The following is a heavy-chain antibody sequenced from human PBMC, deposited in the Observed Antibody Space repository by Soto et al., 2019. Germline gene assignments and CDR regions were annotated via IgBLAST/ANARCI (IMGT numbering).Heavy chain of an antibody. D-gene: IGHD2-15*01. CDR1: GFTFSSYG. CDR3: AKDRVDIVVVVAASSYYYGMDV. J-gene: IGHJ6*02. CDR2: ISYDGSNK. V-gene: IGHV3-30*18. Sequence: QVQLVESGGGVVQPGRSLRLSCAASGFTFSSYGMHWVRQAPGKGLEWVAVISYDGSNKYYADSVKGRFTIYRDNSKNTLYLQMNSLRAEDTAVYYCAKDRVDIVVVVAASSYYYGMDVWGQGTTVTVSS.